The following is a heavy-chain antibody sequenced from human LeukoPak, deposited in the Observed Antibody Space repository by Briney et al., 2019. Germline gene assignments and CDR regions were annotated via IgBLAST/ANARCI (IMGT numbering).Heavy chain of an antibody. J-gene: IGHJ3*02. CDR2: INHSGST. Sequence: SETLSLTCAVYGGSFSGYYWSWIRQPPGKGLEWIGEINHSGSTNYNPSLTSRVTISLDTSKNQFSLKLSSVTAADTAVYYCARAKGYCSGGSCYSLYGAFDIWGQGTMVTVSS. V-gene: IGHV4-34*01. CDR3: ARAKGYCSGGSCYSLYGAFDI. CDR1: GGSFSGYY. D-gene: IGHD2-15*01.